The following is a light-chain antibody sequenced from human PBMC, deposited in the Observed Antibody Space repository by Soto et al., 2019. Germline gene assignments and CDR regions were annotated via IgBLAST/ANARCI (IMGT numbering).Light chain of an antibody. V-gene: IGKV1-39*01. CDR1: ESISRH. CDR2: AAS. CDR3: QQDYSTLAT. Sequence: DIQMSQSPSSLSGSGGERVTITCRAGESISRHLNWYQQKPGRAPDLLIYAASTLQNGVPSRFTGSGSGTEFTLTIPGLQLEDFAPYYCQQDYSTLATSGQGTRLEIK. J-gene: IGKJ5*01.